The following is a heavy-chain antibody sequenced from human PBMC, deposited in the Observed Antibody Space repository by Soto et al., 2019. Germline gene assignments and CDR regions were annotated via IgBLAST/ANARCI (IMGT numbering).Heavy chain of an antibody. CDR3: VKDYGDNPFDY. J-gene: IGHJ4*02. CDR1: GFTFSNYA. V-gene: IGHV3-23*01. D-gene: IGHD4-17*01. CDR2: INANGGRI. Sequence: GGSLRLSCASSGFTFSNYAMSWVRQAPGKGLEWVSGINANGGRIYYADSVKGRFTISRDNSKNTLYLQMNSLRAEDTAVYYCVKDYGDNPFDYLGQGTLVTVSS.